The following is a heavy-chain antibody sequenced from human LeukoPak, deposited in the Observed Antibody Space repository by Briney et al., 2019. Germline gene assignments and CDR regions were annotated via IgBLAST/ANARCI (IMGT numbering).Heavy chain of an antibody. D-gene: IGHD3-10*02. V-gene: IGHV3-21*01. J-gene: IGHJ6*04. Sequence: GGSLRLSCAASGFTFNSYTMNWVRQAPGKGLEWVSSISSSGSYKYYADSVKGRFTISRDNAKNSLYLQMNSLRAEDTAVYYCAELGITMIGGVWGKGTTVTISS. CDR1: GFTFNSYT. CDR3: AELGITMIGGV. CDR2: ISSSGSYK.